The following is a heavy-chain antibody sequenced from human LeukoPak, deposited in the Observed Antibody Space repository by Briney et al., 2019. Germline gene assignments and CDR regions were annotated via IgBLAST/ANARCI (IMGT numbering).Heavy chain of an antibody. CDR1: GYTLTELS. Sequence: ASVKVSCKVSGYTLTELSMHWVRQAPGKGLEWMGGFDPEDGETIYAQKFQGRVTMTEDTSTDTAYMELSSLRSEDTAVYYCATGITVPYYYYYMDVWGKGTTVTVSS. J-gene: IGHJ6*03. V-gene: IGHV1-24*01. CDR3: ATGITVPYYYYYMDV. D-gene: IGHD1-14*01. CDR2: FDPEDGET.